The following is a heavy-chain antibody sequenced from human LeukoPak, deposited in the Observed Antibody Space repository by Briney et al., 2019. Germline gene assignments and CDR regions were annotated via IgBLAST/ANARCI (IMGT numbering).Heavy chain of an antibody. CDR3: ARDSLSGGFFDY. CDR2: INHSGST. CDR1: GGSFSGYY. J-gene: IGHJ4*02. Sequence: TSETLSLTCAVYGGSFSGYYWSWIRQPPGKGLEWIGEINHSGSTNYNPSLKSRVTISVDTSKNQFSLKLSSVTAADTAVYYCARDSLSGGFFDYWGQATLVTVSS. V-gene: IGHV4-34*01. D-gene: IGHD2-15*01.